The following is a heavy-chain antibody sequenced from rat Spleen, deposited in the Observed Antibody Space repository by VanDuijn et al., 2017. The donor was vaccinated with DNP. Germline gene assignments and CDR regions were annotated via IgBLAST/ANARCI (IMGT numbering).Heavy chain of an antibody. Sequence: EVQLVESGGGLVQPGRSLKLSCAASGFTFSDYYMAWVRQAPTKGLEWVAYMSPSGSNIYYRDSVKGRFTISRDIPKSTLYLQIDSLRSEDTATYYCATRAPGNYYYGGYFDYWGQGVMVTVSS. CDR1: GFTFSDYY. V-gene: IGHV5-25*01. D-gene: IGHD1-12*02. CDR3: ATRAPGNYYYGGYFDY. CDR2: MSPSGSNI. J-gene: IGHJ2*01.